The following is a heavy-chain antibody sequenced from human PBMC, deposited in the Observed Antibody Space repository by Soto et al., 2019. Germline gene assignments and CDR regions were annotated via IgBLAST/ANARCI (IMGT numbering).Heavy chain of an antibody. D-gene: IGHD6-19*01. CDR2: IYHSGST. Sequence: SETLSLTCAVSCCSISSSNWWSGVRQPQGKGLEWIGEIYHSGSTNYNPSLKSRVTISVDKSKNQFSLKLSSVTAADTAVYYCAREAEDYYYGMDVWGQGTTVTVSS. CDR3: AREAEDYYYGMDV. CDR1: CCSISSSNW. V-gene: IGHV4-4*02. J-gene: IGHJ6*02.